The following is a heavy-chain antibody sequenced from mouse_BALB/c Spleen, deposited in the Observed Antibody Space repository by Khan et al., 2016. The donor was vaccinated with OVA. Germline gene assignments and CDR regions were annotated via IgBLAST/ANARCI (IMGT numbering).Heavy chain of an antibody. D-gene: IGHD2-1*01. J-gene: IGHJ3*01. V-gene: IGHV1-4*01. CDR1: GYTFTSYT. CDR2: INPSNDYT. CDR3: TRAAPYYGNNGACFSY. Sequence: QVQLQQSGAELARPGASVKMSCKASGYTFTSYTMHWVKQRPGQGLEWIGYINPSNDYTNYNQKIKDKATLTADKSPSTAYMQMSSMTSEASEVYYCTRAAPYYGNNGACFSYWGQGTLLTVSA.